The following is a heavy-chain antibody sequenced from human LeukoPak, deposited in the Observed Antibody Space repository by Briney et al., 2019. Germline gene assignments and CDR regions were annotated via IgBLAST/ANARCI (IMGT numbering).Heavy chain of an antibody. D-gene: IGHD4-17*01. CDR3: ARDLVPVRYDAFDI. Sequence: GGSLRLSCAASGFTLSSYWMTWVRQAPGKGLEWVANIKQDGSEKNYVDSVKGRFTISRDNAKNSLYLQMNSLRAEDTAVYYCARDLVPVRYDAFDIWGQGTMVSVSS. J-gene: IGHJ3*02. V-gene: IGHV3-7*05. CDR2: IKQDGSEK. CDR1: GFTLSSYW.